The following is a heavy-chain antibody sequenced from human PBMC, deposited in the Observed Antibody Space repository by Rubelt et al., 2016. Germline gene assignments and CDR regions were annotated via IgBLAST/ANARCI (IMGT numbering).Heavy chain of an antibody. CDR3: ARRQMVRGVITNSYYFDY. CDR2: INPNSGGT. V-gene: IGHV1-2*02. Sequence: WVRQAPGQGLEWMGWINPNSGGTNYAQKFQGRVTMTRDTSISTAYMELSRLRSDDTAVYYCARRQMVRGVITNSYYFDYWGQGTLVTVSS. D-gene: IGHD3-10*01. J-gene: IGHJ4*02.